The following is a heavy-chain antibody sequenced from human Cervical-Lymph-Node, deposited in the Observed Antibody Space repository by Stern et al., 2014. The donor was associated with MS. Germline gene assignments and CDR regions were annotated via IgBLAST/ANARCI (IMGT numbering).Heavy chain of an antibody. J-gene: IGHJ4*02. CDR1: GLTLSNCA. D-gene: IGHD3-16*01. Sequence: EVQLVESGGGLVQPGGSLRLSCAAAGLTLSNCAMSWVRQAPGQGLEWVAAISSRGAKTFYADSVKGRFTVSRDPSKNTLFLQMNSLRVEDTAVYYCAQEIRPNDYWGQGTLVIVSS. CDR2: ISSRGAKT. CDR3: AQEIRPNDY. V-gene: IGHV3-23*04.